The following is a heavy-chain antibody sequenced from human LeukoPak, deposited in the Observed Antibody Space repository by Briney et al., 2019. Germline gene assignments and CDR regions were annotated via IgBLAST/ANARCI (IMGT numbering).Heavy chain of an antibody. J-gene: IGHJ4*02. V-gene: IGHV1-2*02. CDR3: AREIRGYSCDY. CDR1: GYTFTDYY. Sequence: ASVKVSCKASGYTFTDYYMHWVRQAPGQGPEWMGWINPNSGGTNYARRFQGRVTMTRDTSISTAYMEVSRLRSDDTAVYYCAREIRGYSCDYWGQGTLVTVSS. D-gene: IGHD5-18*01. CDR2: INPNSGGT.